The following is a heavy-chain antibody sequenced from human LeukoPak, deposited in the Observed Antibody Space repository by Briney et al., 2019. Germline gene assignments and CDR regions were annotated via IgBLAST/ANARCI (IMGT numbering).Heavy chain of an antibody. CDR3: ASSLRFLACFIS. CDR2: ISDSGAST. D-gene: IGHD3-3*01. Sequence: GWSLRLSCAASGFTFGSYAMSWVRQAPGKGLEWVSLISDSGASTYYADFVKGRFTISRDNSKNTLYLQMNSLRAEDTAVYYCASSLRFLACFISWGQGTLVTVSS. V-gene: IGHV3-23*01. J-gene: IGHJ5*02. CDR1: GFTFGSYA.